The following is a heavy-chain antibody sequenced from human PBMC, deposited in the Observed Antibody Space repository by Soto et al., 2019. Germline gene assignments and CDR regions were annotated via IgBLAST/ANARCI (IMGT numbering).Heavy chain of an antibody. CDR1: GFTFSSYG. V-gene: IGHV3-33*01. Sequence: GGSLRLSCAASGFTFSSYGMHWVRQAPGKGLEWVAVIWYDGSNKYYADSVKGRFTISRDNSKNTLYLQMNSLRAEDTAVYYCARGVSDSSGWYWWFDPWGQGTLVTVSS. J-gene: IGHJ5*02. CDR3: ARGVSDSSGWYWWFDP. CDR2: IWYDGSNK. D-gene: IGHD6-19*01.